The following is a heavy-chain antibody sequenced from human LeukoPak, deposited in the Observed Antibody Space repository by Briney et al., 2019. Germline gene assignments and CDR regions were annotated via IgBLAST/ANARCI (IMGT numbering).Heavy chain of an antibody. CDR2: IYSGGST. CDR3: ARARIAAAAYYFDY. Sequence: PGGSLRLSCAASGFTVSTNYMSWVRQAPGEGLEWVSIIYSGGSTSYADSVRGRLTISRDNSKNTLYLQMNSLRAEDTAVYYCARARIAAAAYYFDYWGQGTLVTVSS. J-gene: IGHJ4*02. CDR1: GFTVSTNY. D-gene: IGHD6-13*01. V-gene: IGHV3-53*01.